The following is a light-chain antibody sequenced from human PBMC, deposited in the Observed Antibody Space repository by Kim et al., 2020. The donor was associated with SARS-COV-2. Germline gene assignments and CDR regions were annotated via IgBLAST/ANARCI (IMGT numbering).Light chain of an antibody. V-gene: IGLV2-14*03. CDR3: SSYTSSSSLI. CDR2: DVS. Sequence: QSALTQPASVSGSPGQSITISCTGTSSDVGGHNYVSWYQQHPGQAPKLMVYDVSKRPSGVSNRFFASKSGNTASLTISGLQAEDEADYYCSSYTSSSSLIFGGGTQLTVL. CDR1: SSDVGGHNY. J-gene: IGLJ2*01.